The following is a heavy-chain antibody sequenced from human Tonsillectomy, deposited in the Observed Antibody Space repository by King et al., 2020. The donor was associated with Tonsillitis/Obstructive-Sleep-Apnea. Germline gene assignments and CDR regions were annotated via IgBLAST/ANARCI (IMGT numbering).Heavy chain of an antibody. D-gene: IGHD2-15*01. J-gene: IGHJ3*02. V-gene: IGHV4-59*01. CDR2: IYYSGST. CDR1: GGSISSYY. CDR3: ARGNCSGGSCYVSAFDI. Sequence: QLQLQESGPGLVKPSETLSLTCTVSGGSISSYYWSWIRQPPGKGLEWIGYIYYSGSTNYNPSLKTRVTISVETSKNKFSLKLSSVTAADTAVYYCARGNCSGGSCYVSAFDIWGQGIMVTVSS.